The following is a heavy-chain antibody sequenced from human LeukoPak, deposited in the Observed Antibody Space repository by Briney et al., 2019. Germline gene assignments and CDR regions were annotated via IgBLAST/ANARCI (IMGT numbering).Heavy chain of an antibody. V-gene: IGHV3-33*01. CDR3: ARDRGTRALDY. D-gene: IGHD1-14*01. CDR2: ISYDGTNK. J-gene: IGHJ4*02. CDR1: GFTFSSYG. Sequence: PGGSLRLSCAASGFTFSSYGIHWVRQAPGKGLEWVALISYDGTNKYYADSVKGRFTISRDNSKNTLYLQVNSLRAEDTAVYYCARDRGTRALDYWGQGTLVTVSS.